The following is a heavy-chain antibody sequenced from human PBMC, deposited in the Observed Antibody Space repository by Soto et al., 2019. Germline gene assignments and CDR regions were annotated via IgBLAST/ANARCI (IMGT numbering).Heavy chain of an antibody. Sequence: GGSLRLSCTASGFTFGDYAMSWFRQAPGKGLEWVGFIRSKAYGGTTEYAASVKGRFTISRDDSKSIAYLQMNSLKTKDTAVYYCTRGVRGLVTEPTDAFDIWGQGTMVTVSS. CDR1: GFTFGDYA. CDR3: TRGVRGLVTEPTDAFDI. V-gene: IGHV3-49*03. CDR2: IRSKAYGGTT. D-gene: IGHD3-10*01. J-gene: IGHJ3*02.